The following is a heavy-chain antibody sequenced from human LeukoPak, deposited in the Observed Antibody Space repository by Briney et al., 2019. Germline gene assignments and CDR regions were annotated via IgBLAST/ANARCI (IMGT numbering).Heavy chain of an antibody. Sequence: PGGSLRLSCAASGFTFSSYAMSWVRQAPGKGLEWVAAISGSGGSTYYADSVKGRFTISRDNSKNTLYLQMNRLRAEDTAVYYCAKSRYQLLYPGGYFDYWGQGTLVTVSS. V-gene: IGHV3-23*01. CDR1: GFTFSSYA. D-gene: IGHD2-2*02. J-gene: IGHJ4*02. CDR3: AKSRYQLLYPGGYFDY. CDR2: ISGSGGST.